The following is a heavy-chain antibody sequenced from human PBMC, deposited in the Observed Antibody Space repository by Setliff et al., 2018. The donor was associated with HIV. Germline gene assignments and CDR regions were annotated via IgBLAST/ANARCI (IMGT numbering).Heavy chain of an antibody. CDR3: TTDLGGSYHGWNY. CDR2: IKSEFDGGTT. V-gene: IGHV3-15*01. J-gene: IGHJ4*02. Sequence: GGSLRLSCAASGFTFSNAWMTWVRQGPGKGLEWVGRIKSEFDGGTTDYAAPVKGRFTISRDDSKNTLYLQMNSLKTEDTAVYYCTTDLGGSYHGWNYWGQGTLVTVSS. CDR1: GFTFSNAW. D-gene: IGHD1-26*01.